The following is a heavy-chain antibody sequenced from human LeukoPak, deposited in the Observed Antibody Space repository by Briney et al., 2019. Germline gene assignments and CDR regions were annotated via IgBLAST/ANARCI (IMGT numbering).Heavy chain of an antibody. Sequence: GGSLRLSCAGSGFTLKSFWMHWVRQAPGKGLVWVSRINSDGSSASYADSVKGRFTISRDNTKNTLYLQMNSLRVEDTAEYYCSFVWGSYDYWGQGTLVTVSS. J-gene: IGHJ4*02. CDR1: GFTLKSFW. V-gene: IGHV3-74*01. CDR3: SFVWGSYDY. D-gene: IGHD3-16*01. CDR2: INSDGSSA.